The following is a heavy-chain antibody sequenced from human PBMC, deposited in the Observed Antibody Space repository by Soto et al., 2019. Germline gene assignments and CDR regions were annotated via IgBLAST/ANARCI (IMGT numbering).Heavy chain of an antibody. Sequence: KASETLSLTCSVSGGSISISISYWAWIRQPPGKGLEWIGTLFSDGTTDYNPSLKSRVTISGDTSENQFSLKLSSVTAADTAIYYCARGYYHPREYYFDYWGQGVLVTVSS. D-gene: IGHD3-22*01. J-gene: IGHJ4*02. CDR1: GGSISISISY. V-gene: IGHV4-39*01. CDR3: ARGYYHPREYYFDY. CDR2: LFSDGTT.